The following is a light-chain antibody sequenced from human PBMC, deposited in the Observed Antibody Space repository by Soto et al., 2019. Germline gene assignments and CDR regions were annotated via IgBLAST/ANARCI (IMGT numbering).Light chain of an antibody. V-gene: IGLV2-8*01. Sequence: QSVLTQPPSASGSLGQSVTISCTGTSRDVGPYKYVSWYQQYPGKAPKLIIYEVTKRPSGVPDRFSGSKSGNTASLTVSGLQSEDEADYYCAAWDDTLNGWVFGGGTQLTVL. J-gene: IGLJ3*02. CDR2: EVT. CDR3: AAWDDTLNGWV. CDR1: SRDVGPYKY.